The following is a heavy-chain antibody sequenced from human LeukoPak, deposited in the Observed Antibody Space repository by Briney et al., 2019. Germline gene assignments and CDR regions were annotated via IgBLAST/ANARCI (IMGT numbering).Heavy chain of an antibody. J-gene: IGHJ3*02. Sequence: SETLSLTCSVSGGSISSSSYYWGWIRQPPGKGLEWIGSIYYSGSTYYNPSLKSRVTIPVDTSKNQFSLKLSSVTAADTAVYYCARQLGEAFDAFDIWGQGTMVTVSS. D-gene: IGHD3-10*01. V-gene: IGHV4-39*01. CDR3: ARQLGEAFDAFDI. CDR2: IYYSGST. CDR1: GGSISSSSYY.